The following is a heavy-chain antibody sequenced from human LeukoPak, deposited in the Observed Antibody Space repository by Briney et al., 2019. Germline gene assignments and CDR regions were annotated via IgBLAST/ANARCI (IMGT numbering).Heavy chain of an antibody. CDR3: ARGQYDSSGYYSVSQYYFDY. J-gene: IGHJ4*02. Sequence: GGSPRLSCAASGFIFSTYEMNWVRQAPGKGLEWVSYISSSGSTIYFADSVKGRFTISRDNAKNSLYLQMNSLRAEDTAVYYCARGQYDSSGYYSVSQYYFDYWGQGTLVTVSS. CDR1: GFIFSTYE. V-gene: IGHV3-48*03. D-gene: IGHD3-22*01. CDR2: ISSSGSTI.